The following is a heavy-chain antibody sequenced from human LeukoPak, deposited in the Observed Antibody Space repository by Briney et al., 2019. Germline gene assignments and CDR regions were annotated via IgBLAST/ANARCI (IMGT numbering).Heavy chain of an antibody. CDR2: IYYSGST. Sequence: PSETLSLTCTVSGGSISSGGYYWSWIRQHPGKGLEWIGYIYYSGSTYYNPSLKSRVTISVDTSKNQFSLKLSSVTAADTAVYYCARAGMIGDYYDSSGPTDAFDIWGQGTTVTVSS. D-gene: IGHD3-22*01. V-gene: IGHV4-31*03. CDR1: GGSISSGGYY. CDR3: ARAGMIGDYYDSSGPTDAFDI. J-gene: IGHJ3*02.